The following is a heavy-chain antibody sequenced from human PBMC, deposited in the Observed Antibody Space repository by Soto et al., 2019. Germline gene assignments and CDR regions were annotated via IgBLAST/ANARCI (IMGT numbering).Heavy chain of an antibody. CDR3: ARAVWRDAECISTSCYYNWFDP. V-gene: IGHV1-69*12. Sequence: QVQLEQSGAEVKKPGSSVKVSCKASGGTFSLYGISWVRQAPGQGPEWMGGIIPIFGTPNYAQKFKGRVTITADESTSTAYMELRSLTSEDTAVYYCARAVWRDAECISTSCYYNWFDPWGQGTLVTVSS. D-gene: IGHD2-2*01. CDR2: IIPIFGTP. CDR1: GGTFSLYG. J-gene: IGHJ5*02.